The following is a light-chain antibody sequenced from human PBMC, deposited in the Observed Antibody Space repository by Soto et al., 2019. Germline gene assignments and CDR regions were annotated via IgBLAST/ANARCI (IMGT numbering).Light chain of an antibody. CDR1: QSVSSNY. V-gene: IGKV3-20*01. CDR3: QQYGSSPSIT. Sequence: EIVLTQSPGTLSLSPGERSTLSCRASQSVSSNYLAWYQQKPGRAPXFXXYGASTRANGIPDRFSGIGSGTDFTLTISRLEPEDFAVYYGQQYGSSPSITFGQGTRLEIK. J-gene: IGKJ5*01. CDR2: GAS.